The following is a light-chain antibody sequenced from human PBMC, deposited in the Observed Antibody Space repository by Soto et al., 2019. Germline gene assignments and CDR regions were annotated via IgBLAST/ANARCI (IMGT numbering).Light chain of an antibody. V-gene: IGKV3-15*01. J-gene: IGKJ2*01. CDR3: QQYGGSPPYT. CDR2: GAS. CDR1: QSVSSN. Sequence: EIVMTQSPATLSVSPGERATLSCRASQSVSSNLAWYQQKPGQAPRLLIYGASTRATGLPARFSGSGSGTEFTLTISSLQSEDFAVYYCQQYGGSPPYTFGQGTRLEIK.